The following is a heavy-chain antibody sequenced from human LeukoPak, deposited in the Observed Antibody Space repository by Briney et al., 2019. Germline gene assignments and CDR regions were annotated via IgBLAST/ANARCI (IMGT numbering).Heavy chain of an antibody. CDR3: ARHPYEYVWGSYSRGFDP. D-gene: IGHD3-16*01. V-gene: IGHV4-34*01. CDR1: GGSFSGYY. J-gene: IGHJ5*01. Sequence: SSETLSLTCAVYGGSFSGYYWSWIRQPPGKGLEWIGEINHSGSTNYNPSLKSRVTISVDTSKNQFSLKLSSVTAADTAVYYCARHPYEYVWGSYSRGFDPWGQGTLVTVSS. CDR2: INHSGST.